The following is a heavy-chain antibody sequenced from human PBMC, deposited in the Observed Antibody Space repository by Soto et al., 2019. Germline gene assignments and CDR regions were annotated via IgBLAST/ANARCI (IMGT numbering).Heavy chain of an antibody. D-gene: IGHD2-2*01. CDR1: GGSISSGGYY. V-gene: IGHV4-31*03. Sequence: PSETLSLTCTVSGGSISSGGYYWSWIRQHPGKGLEWIGYIYYSGSTYYNPSLKSRVTISVDTSKNQFSLKLSSVTAADTAVYYCATASGYCSSNSCYVGSDFDYWGQGTLVTVSS. J-gene: IGHJ4*02. CDR3: ATASGYCSSNSCYVGSDFDY. CDR2: IYYSGST.